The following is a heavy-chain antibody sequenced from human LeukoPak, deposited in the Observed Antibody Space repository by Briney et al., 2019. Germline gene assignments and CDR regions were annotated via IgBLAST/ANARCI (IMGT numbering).Heavy chain of an antibody. CDR1: GFTFSSYE. V-gene: IGHV3-48*03. Sequence: GGSLRLSCAASGFTFSSYEMNWVRQAPGKGLEWVSFISSSGSTIYYADSVKGRFTISRDNAKNSLYLQMNSLRAEDTAVYYCAGSPVLLWFGELTKVDYWGQGTLVTVSS. CDR2: ISSSGSTI. J-gene: IGHJ4*02. D-gene: IGHD3-10*01. CDR3: AGSPVLLWFGELTKVDY.